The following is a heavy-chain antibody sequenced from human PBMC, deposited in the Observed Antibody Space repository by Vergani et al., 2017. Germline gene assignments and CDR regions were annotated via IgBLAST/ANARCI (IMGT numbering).Heavy chain of an antibody. D-gene: IGHD6-19*01. Sequence: QVQLVQSGAEVQKPGASVNVSCKASGYPFTRYYIHWVRQAPGQRLEWMGIINPSGGSTNYAQKFQGRVTMTRDTSTSTVYMELSSLRSEDTAVYYCARAEGSVDGLDVWGQGTTVTVSS. CDR3: ARAEGSVDGLDV. CDR2: INPSGGST. J-gene: IGHJ6*02. CDR1: GYPFTRYY. V-gene: IGHV1-46*03.